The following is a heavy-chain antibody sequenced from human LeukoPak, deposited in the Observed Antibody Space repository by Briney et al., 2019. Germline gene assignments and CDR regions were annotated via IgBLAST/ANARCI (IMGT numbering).Heavy chain of an antibody. CDR2: ISWNSGSI. V-gene: IGHV3-9*03. D-gene: IGHD1-26*01. Sequence: GGSLRLSCAASGFTFDDYAMHWVRQAPGKGLEWVSGISWNSGSIGYADSVKGRFTISRDNAKNSLYLQMNSLRAEDMALYYCAKASGSYHHNYPFDYWGQGTLVTVSS. CDR1: GFTFDDYA. CDR3: AKASGSYHHNYPFDY. J-gene: IGHJ4*02.